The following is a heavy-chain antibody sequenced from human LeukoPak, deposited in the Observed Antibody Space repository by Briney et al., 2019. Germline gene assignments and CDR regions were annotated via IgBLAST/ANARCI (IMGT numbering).Heavy chain of an antibody. Sequence: PGGSLRLSCAASGFTFSSYEMNWVRQAPGKWLEWVSYISSSGSTIYYADSVKGRFTISRDNAKNTLYLQMNSLRAEDTAVYYCARDWRGCFDYWGQGTLVTVSS. CDR3: ARDWRGCFDY. V-gene: IGHV3-48*03. CDR1: GFTFSSYE. CDR2: ISSSGSTI. J-gene: IGHJ4*02. D-gene: IGHD6-19*01.